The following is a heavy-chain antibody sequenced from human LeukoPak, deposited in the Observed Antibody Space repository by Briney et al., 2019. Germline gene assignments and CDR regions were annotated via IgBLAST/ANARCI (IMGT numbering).Heavy chain of an antibody. D-gene: IGHD3-3*01. CDR1: GFTFSSYA. Sequence: GGSLRLSCAASGFTFSSYAMSWVRQAPGRGLEWVANIKRDGKEKHYVDSVKGRFTISRDNARNSLYLQMSSLRAEDTAVYYCAKDYYDFWSGYFDPWGQGTLVTVSS. CDR3: AKDYYDFWSGYFDP. CDR2: IKRDGKEK. J-gene: IGHJ5*02. V-gene: IGHV3-7*03.